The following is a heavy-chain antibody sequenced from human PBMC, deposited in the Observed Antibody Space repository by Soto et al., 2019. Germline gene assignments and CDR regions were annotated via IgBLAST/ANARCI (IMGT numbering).Heavy chain of an antibody. Sequence: QVQLVESGGDLVRPGGSLRLSCAASGFTFSVSDMSWIRQAPGKGLEWVSHISGSGKTIYYADSVRGRFSISRDNAEKSLYLQMNSLRGEDSAVYYCARDGGRGWDLDNWGQGTLVTVSS. CDR3: ARDGGRGWDLDN. D-gene: IGHD6-19*01. CDR1: GFTFSVSD. V-gene: IGHV3-11*01. J-gene: IGHJ4*02. CDR2: ISGSGKTI.